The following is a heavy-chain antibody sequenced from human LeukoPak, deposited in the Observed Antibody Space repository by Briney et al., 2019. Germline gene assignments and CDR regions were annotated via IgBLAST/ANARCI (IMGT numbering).Heavy chain of an antibody. Sequence: GGSLRLSCAASGFTFSSYAMHWVRQAPGKGLEWVAVISYDGSNKYYADSVKGRFTISRDNSKNTLYLQMNSLRVEDTAVYYCLTIVETTIDAFNIWGQGTMVTVSS. D-gene: IGHD1-26*01. J-gene: IGHJ3*02. CDR1: GFTFSSYA. V-gene: IGHV3-30-3*01. CDR3: LTIVETTIDAFNI. CDR2: ISYDGSNK.